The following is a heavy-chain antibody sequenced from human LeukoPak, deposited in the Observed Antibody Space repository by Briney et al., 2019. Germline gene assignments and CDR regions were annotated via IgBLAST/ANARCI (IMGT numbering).Heavy chain of an antibody. J-gene: IGHJ4*02. CDR3: ARGSMLYGY. V-gene: IGHV4-34*01. Sequence: SETLSLTCAVYGGSFSGYYWSWIRQPPGKGLEWIGEINHSGSTSYNPSLKSRVTISVDTSKNQFSLKLSSVTAADTAVYYCARGSMLYGYWGQGTLVTVSS. D-gene: IGHD3-10*01. CDR2: INHSGST. CDR1: GGSFSGYY.